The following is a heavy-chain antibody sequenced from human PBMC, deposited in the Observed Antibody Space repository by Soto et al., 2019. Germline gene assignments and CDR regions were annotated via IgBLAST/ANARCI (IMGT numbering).Heavy chain of an antibody. D-gene: IGHD7-27*01. CDR1: GYTFSSYA. J-gene: IGHJ4*02. V-gene: IGHV1-3*01. Sequence: ASVKVSCKASGYTFSSYAMHWVRQAPGQRLEWMGWINAGYGNTKSSQKFQDRVTISRDTSASTAYTELTSLRSEDTAVYYCARDTGDGTFDFWGQGTLVTVSS. CDR2: INAGYGNT. CDR3: ARDTGDGTFDF.